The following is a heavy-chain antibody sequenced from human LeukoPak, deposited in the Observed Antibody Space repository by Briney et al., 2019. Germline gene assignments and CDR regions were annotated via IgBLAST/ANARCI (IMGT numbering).Heavy chain of an antibody. Sequence: ASVKVSCKASGYTFTGYYMHWVRQAPGQGLEWMGRINPNSGGTNYAQKFQGRVTMTRDTSISTAYMELSRLRSDDTAVYYCARVERVWLADWYFDLWGRGTLVTVSS. CDR1: GYTFTGYY. J-gene: IGHJ2*01. D-gene: IGHD6-19*01. CDR2: INPNSGGT. CDR3: ARVERVWLADWYFDL. V-gene: IGHV1-2*06.